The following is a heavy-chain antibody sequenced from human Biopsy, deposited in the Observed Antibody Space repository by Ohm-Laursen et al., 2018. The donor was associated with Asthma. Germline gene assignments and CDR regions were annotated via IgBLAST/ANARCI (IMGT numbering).Heavy chain of an antibody. CDR1: AYTFIGYH. CDR3: ARVQKSPEDRWFDP. J-gene: IGHJ5*02. Sequence: GSSVKVSCKASAYTFIGYHLHWVRQAPGEGLEWMGRINPNGGATIYAQKFQGRVTMTRDTSISTAYMELSRLTSDDTAVYYCARVQKSPEDRWFDPGAREPWSPSPQ. V-gene: IGHV1-2*06. CDR2: INPNGGAT. D-gene: IGHD1-14*01.